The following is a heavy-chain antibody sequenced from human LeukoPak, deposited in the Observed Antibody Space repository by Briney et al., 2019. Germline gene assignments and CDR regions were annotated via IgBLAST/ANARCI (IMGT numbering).Heavy chain of an antibody. Sequence: WASVKVSCKVSGYTLNELCMHWVRQAPGKGLEWMGGFDPEGGETIYAQKFQGRVTMTEDTSTDTAYMELSSLRSEDTAVYYCATVETTVTTFDYWGQGTLVTVSS. V-gene: IGHV1-24*01. D-gene: IGHD4-17*01. CDR3: ATVETTVTTFDY. CDR2: FDPEGGET. J-gene: IGHJ4*02. CDR1: GYTLNELC.